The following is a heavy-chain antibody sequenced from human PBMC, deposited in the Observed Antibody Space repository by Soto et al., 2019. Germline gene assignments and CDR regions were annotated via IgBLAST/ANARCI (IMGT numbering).Heavy chain of an antibody. CDR2: IIPILGIA. J-gene: IGHJ3*02. D-gene: IGHD6-19*01. CDR1: GGTFSSYT. Sequence: SVKVSCKASGGTFSSYTISWVRQAPGQGLEWMGRIIPILGIANYAQKFQGSVTITADKSTSTAYMELSSLRSEDTSVYCCARNNKAVADDAFDIWGQGTMVTVS. CDR3: ARNNKAVADDAFDI. V-gene: IGHV1-69*02.